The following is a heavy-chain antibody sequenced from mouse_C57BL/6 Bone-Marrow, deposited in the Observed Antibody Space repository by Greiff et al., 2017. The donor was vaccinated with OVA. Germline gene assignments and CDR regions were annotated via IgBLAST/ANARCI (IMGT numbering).Heavy chain of an antibody. Sequence: EVQVVESGGDLVKPGGSLKLSCAASGFTFSSYGMSWVRQTPDKRLEWVATISSGGSYTYYPDSVKGRFTISRDNAKNTLYLQMSSLKSEDTAMYYCAREWAYYYGSSLAWFAYWGQGTLVTVSA. CDR3: AREWAYYYGSSLAWFAY. CDR1: GFTFSSYG. V-gene: IGHV5-6*01. J-gene: IGHJ3*01. D-gene: IGHD1-1*01. CDR2: ISSGGSYT.